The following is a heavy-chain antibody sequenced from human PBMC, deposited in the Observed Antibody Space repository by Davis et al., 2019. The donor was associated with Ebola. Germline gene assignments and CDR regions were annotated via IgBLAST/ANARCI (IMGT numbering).Heavy chain of an antibody. CDR1: GFTFSGYA. V-gene: IGHV3-23*01. J-gene: IGHJ6*02. Sequence: GGSLRLSCAASGFTFSGYAMSWVRQAPGKGLEWVSTISGNGGSTYYADSVKGRFTISRDNSKNTLYLQMNSLRAEDTAVYYCAKNQDCSGGSCDYYGMDVWGQGTTVTVSS. D-gene: IGHD2-15*01. CDR3: AKNQDCSGGSCDYYGMDV. CDR2: ISGNGGST.